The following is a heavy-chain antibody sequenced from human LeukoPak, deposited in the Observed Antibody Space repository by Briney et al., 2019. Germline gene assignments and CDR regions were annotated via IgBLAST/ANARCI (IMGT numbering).Heavy chain of an antibody. CDR1: GFTFGSYA. CDR3: VACSSASCYGDRFDP. D-gene: IGHD2-2*01. V-gene: IGHV3-23*01. Sequence: GGSLRLSCAASGFTFGSYAMTWVRQAPGKGLEWVLSISADGSTYYAVSVRGRFTISRNNSKDTLFLQMNSLRAEDTALYYCVACSSASCYGDRFDPWGQGTLVTVSS. CDR2: ISADGST. J-gene: IGHJ5*02.